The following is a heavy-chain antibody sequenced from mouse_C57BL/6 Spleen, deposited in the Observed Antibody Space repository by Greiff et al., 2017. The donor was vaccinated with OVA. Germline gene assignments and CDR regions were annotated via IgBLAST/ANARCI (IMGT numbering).Heavy chain of an antibody. V-gene: IGHV1-52*01. J-gene: IGHJ3*01. CDR2: IDPSDSDT. CDR3: AEASGTGLAY. CDR1: GYTFTSYW. Sequence: QVQLKQPGAELVRPGSSVKLSCKASGYTFTSYWMHWVKQRPIQGLEWIGNIDPSDSDTHYNQKFQNKATLTVDKSSSTAYMPLSSLTSEDSAVYYWAEASGTGLAYWGQGTLVTVSA. D-gene: IGHD4-1*01.